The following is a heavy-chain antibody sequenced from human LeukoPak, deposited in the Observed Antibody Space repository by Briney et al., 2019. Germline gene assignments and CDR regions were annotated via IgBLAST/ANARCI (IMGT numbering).Heavy chain of an antibody. J-gene: IGHJ4*02. CDR3: ASRADGLAAAGTAVDY. Sequence: GGSLRLSXAASGFTFSSYAMSWVRQAPGKGLEWVSAISGSGGSTYYADSVKGRFTISRDNSKNTLYLQMNSLRAEDTAVYYCASRADGLAAAGTAVDYWGQGTLVTVSS. D-gene: IGHD6-13*01. V-gene: IGHV3-23*01. CDR1: GFTFSSYA. CDR2: ISGSGGST.